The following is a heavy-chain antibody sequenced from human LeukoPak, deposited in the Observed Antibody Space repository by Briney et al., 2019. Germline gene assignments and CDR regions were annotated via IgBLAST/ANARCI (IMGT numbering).Heavy chain of an antibody. Sequence: GRSLRLSCAASGFTFSSYAMHWVRQAPGKGLEWVAVISYDGSNKYYADSVKGRFTISRDNSKNTLYLQMNSLRAEDTAVYYCARDGGIAAAVTLDYFDYWGQGTLVTVSS. CDR2: ISYDGSNK. D-gene: IGHD6-13*01. CDR3: ARDGGIAAAVTLDYFDY. V-gene: IGHV3-30-3*01. CDR1: GFTFSSYA. J-gene: IGHJ4*02.